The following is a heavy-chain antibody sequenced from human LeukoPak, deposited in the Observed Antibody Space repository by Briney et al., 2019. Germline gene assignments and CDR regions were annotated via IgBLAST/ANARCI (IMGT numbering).Heavy chain of an antibody. CDR3: ARDQGGVGY. CDR2: ISSFSGTI. J-gene: IGHJ4*02. D-gene: IGHD3-16*01. V-gene: IGHV3-48*01. CDR1: GFTFSNYA. Sequence: GGSLRLSCAASGFTFSNYAMTWVRQAPGKGLEWGSYISSFSGTINYADSVKGRFTISRDNAKNSLYLQMNSLRAEDTAVYYCARDQGGVGYWGQGTLVTVSS.